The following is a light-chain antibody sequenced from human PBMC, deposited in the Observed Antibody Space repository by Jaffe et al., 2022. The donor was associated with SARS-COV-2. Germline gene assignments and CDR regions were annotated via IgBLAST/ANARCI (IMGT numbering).Light chain of an antibody. J-gene: IGKJ1*01. CDR1: QSLSSSY. CDR2: GAS. V-gene: IGKV3-20*01. CDR3: QQYGYSQWT. Sequence: EVVLTQSPGTLSLSPGEGATLSCRASQSLSSSYLAWYQQKPGQAPRLLIFGASSRATGIPDRFSGSGSGTDFTLTISRLEPEDFAVYYCQQYGYSQWTFGQGTKVEIK.